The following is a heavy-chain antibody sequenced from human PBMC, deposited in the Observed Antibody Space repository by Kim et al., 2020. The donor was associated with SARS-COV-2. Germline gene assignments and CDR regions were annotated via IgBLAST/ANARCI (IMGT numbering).Heavy chain of an antibody. CDR3: ARDLMVLRYFDWSVFDY. D-gene: IGHD3-9*01. CDR1: GFTFSSYA. J-gene: IGHJ4*02. CDR2: ISYDGSNK. V-gene: IGHV3-30*04. Sequence: GGSLRLSCAASGFTFSSYAMHWVRQAPGKGLEWVAVISYDGSNKYYADSVKGRFTISRDNSKNTLYLQMNSLRAEDTAVYYCARDLMVLRYFDWSVFDYWGQGTLVTVSS.